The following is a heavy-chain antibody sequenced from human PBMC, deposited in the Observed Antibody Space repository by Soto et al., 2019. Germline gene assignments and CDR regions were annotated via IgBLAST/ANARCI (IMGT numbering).Heavy chain of an antibody. CDR3: ARASDTDD. CDR1: GFTFSDHY. CDR2: ISRSNSDT. J-gene: IGHJ4*02. V-gene: IGHV3-11*06. Sequence: GGSLRLSCAASGFTFSDHYMTWIRQAPGKGLEWVSYISRSNSDTKYADSVKGRFTISRDNAKNSLYLQMNNLRAEDTAVYYCARASDTDDWGQGTVVTVSS. D-gene: IGHD2-21*02.